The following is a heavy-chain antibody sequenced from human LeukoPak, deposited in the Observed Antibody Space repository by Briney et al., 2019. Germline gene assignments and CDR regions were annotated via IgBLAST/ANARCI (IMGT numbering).Heavy chain of an antibody. CDR3: ARHDATIGWGYFDY. Sequence: SETLSLTCTVPGGSISSYYWSWIRQPPGKGLEWIGYIYTSGSTNYNPSLKSRVTISVDTSKNQFSLKLSSVTAADTAAYYCARHDATIGWGYFDYWGQGTLVNVSS. V-gene: IGHV4-4*09. J-gene: IGHJ4*02. D-gene: IGHD1-26*01. CDR2: IYTSGST. CDR1: GGSISSYY.